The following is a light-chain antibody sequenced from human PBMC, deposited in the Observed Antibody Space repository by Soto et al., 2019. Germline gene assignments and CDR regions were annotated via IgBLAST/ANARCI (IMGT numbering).Light chain of an antibody. Sequence: QSALTQPPSASGSPGQSVTISCTGTKSDIGVYDFVSWYQHHPGKAPRLIIYEVVQRPSGVPDRFSGSKSGNTASLTVSGLQAADEADYYCATWDDSLRGPVFGGGTKLTVL. J-gene: IGLJ3*02. V-gene: IGLV2-8*01. CDR3: ATWDDSLRGPV. CDR1: KSDIGVYDF. CDR2: EVV.